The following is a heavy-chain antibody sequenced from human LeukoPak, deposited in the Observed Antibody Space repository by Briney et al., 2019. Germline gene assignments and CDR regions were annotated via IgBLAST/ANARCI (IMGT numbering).Heavy chain of an antibody. V-gene: IGHV4-59*01. CDR1: GFTFSSYA. CDR2: IYFSGST. Sequence: GSLRLSCAASGFTFSSYAMSWVRQAPGKGLEWIGYIYFSGSTNYNPSLKSRVTISVDTSKNQFSLRLTSMTPADTAVYYCARGGTYWDFWGQGTLVTVSS. CDR3: ARGGTYWDF. J-gene: IGHJ4*02.